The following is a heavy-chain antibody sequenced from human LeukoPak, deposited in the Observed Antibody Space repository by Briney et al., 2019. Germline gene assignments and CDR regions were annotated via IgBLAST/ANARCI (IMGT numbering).Heavy chain of an antibody. V-gene: IGHV1-18*01. Sequence: ASVKVSCKASGYTFASYGISWVRQAPGQGLEWMGWISAYNGNTNYAQKFQGRLTMTTDTSTSTAYMELKSLRSNDTAVYYCAKCVSAYWSENWGQGTLVTVS. D-gene: IGHD3-3*01. CDR2: ISAYNGNT. CDR1: GYTFASYG. CDR3: AKCVSAYWSEN. J-gene: IGHJ4*02.